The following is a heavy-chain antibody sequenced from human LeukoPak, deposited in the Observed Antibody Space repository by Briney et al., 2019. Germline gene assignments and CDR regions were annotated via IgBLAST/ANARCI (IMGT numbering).Heavy chain of an antibody. V-gene: IGHV3-30*18. J-gene: IGHJ4*02. CDR1: GFTFSSYG. CDR3: AKDPPSYSSACYPLDY. Sequence: GGSLRLSCAASGFTFSSYGMHWVRQAPGKGLEWVAVISYDGSNKYYADSVKGRFTISRDNSKNTLYLQMNSLGAEDTAVYYCAKDPPSYSSACYPLDYWGQEPLVTASS. CDR2: ISYDGSNK. D-gene: IGHD6-19*01.